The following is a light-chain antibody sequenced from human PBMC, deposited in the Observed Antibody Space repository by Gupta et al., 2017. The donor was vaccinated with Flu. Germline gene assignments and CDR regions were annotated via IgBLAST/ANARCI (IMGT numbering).Light chain of an antibody. CDR2: KAS. J-gene: IGKJ1*01. Sequence: STLSASVGDRVTITCRATQSISSWLAWYQQKPGKAPNLLIYKASTLESGVPSRFSGSGYGTEFTLTISSLQPDDFATYYCQQYKSDSQWTFGQGTRVEIK. CDR1: QSISSW. V-gene: IGKV1-5*03. CDR3: QQYKSDSQWT.